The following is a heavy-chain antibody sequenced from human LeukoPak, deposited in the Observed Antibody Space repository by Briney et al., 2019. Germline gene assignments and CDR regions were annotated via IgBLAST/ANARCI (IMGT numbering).Heavy chain of an antibody. V-gene: IGHV1-2*02. CDR2: INPNSGGT. CDR3: ARVGSSSWSDAFDI. Sequence: ASVKVSCKASGYTFTAYDLNWVRQATGQGLEWMGWINPNSGGTNYAQKFQGRVTMTRDTSISTAYMELSRLRSDDTAVYYCARVGSSSWSDAFDIWGQGTMVTVSS. D-gene: IGHD6-13*01. CDR1: GYTFTAYD. J-gene: IGHJ3*02.